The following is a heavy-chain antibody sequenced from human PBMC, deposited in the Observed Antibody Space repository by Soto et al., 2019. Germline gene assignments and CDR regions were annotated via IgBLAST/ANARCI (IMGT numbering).Heavy chain of an antibody. CDR1: GGSISSGGYY. D-gene: IGHD2-15*01. CDR3: ARAEIVVVVAAAASGWFDP. CDR2: IYYSGST. J-gene: IGHJ5*02. V-gene: IGHV4-31*03. Sequence: QVQLQESGPGLVKPSQTLSLTCTVSGGSISSGGYYWSWIRQHPGKGLEWIGYIYYSGSTYYNPCLKSRVTISVDTSKNQFSPKLSSVTAADTAVYYGARAEIVVVVAAAASGWFDPWGQGTLVTVSS.